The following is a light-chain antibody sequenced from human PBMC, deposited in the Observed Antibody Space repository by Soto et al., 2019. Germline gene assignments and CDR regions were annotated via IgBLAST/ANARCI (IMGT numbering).Light chain of an antibody. Sequence: QSALTQPASVSGSPGQSITISCTGTCSDVGTYNYVSWYQQHPGKVPKLLIFDVSSRPSGASNRFSGSKSGNVASLTISGLQAEDEADYYCSSYTTSSTVVFGGGTKLTVL. J-gene: IGLJ2*01. CDR3: SSYTTSSTVV. V-gene: IGLV2-14*03. CDR2: DVS. CDR1: CSDVGTYNY.